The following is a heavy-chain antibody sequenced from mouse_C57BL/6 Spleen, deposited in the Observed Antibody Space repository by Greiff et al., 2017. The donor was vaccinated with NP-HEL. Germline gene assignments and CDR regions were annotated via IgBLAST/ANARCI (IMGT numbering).Heavy chain of an antibody. CDR1: GFTFTDYY. D-gene: IGHD2-1*01. CDR3: ARYIYSLMDY. J-gene: IGHJ4*01. V-gene: IGHV7-3*01. CDR2: IRNKANGYTT. Sequence: EVKLVESGGGLVQPGGSLSLSCAASGFTFTDYYMSWVRQPPGKALEWLGFIRNKANGYTTEYSASVKGRFTISRDNSQSILYLQMNALRAEDSATYYCARYIYSLMDYWGQGTSVTVSS.